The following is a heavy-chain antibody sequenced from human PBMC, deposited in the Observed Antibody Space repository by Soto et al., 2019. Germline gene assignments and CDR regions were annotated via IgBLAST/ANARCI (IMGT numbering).Heavy chain of an antibody. J-gene: IGHJ6*03. V-gene: IGHV4-4*02. CDR1: SGSISSSNW. Sequence: TLSLTCAVSSGSISSSNWWSWVRQPPGKGLEWIGEIYHSGSTNYNPSLKSRVTISVDKSKNQFSLKLSSVTAADTAVYYCARVPAAAANYYYYYYMDVWGKGTTVTVSS. CDR3: ARVPAAAANYYYYYYMDV. D-gene: IGHD6-13*01. CDR2: IYHSGST.